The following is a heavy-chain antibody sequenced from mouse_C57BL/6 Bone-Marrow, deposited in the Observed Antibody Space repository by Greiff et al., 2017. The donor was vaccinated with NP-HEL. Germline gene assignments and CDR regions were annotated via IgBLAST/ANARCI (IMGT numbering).Heavy chain of an antibody. J-gene: IGHJ3*01. D-gene: IGHD1-1*01. Sequence: QVQLQQPGAELVRPGTSVKLSCKASGYTFTSYWMHWVKQRPGQGLEWIGVIYPSDSYTNYNQKFKGKATLTVDTSSSTAYMQLSSLTSEDSAVDYCARPSCYYGSRGGFAYWGQGTLVTVSA. CDR2: IYPSDSYT. CDR3: ARPSCYYGSRGGFAY. CDR1: GYTFTSYW. V-gene: IGHV1-59*01.